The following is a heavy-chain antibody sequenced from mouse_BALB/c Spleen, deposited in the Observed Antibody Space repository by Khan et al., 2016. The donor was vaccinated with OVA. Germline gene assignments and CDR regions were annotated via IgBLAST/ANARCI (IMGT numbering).Heavy chain of an antibody. CDR2: INSNGGST. CDR3: ARMARTIN. CDR1: GFTFSSYG. Sequence: EVKLVESGGGLAQPGGSLKLSCAASGFTFSSYGMSWVRQTPDKRLELVATINSNGGSTYYPDSVKGRFTISRGNAKNTLYLQMSSLKSEDTAVYYCARMARTINWGQGTTLTVSS. V-gene: IGHV5-6-3*01. J-gene: IGHJ2*01.